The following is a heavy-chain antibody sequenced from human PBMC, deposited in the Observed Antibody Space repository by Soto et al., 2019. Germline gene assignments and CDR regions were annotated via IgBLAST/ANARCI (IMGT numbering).Heavy chain of an antibody. Sequence: QEQLQASGPGLVKPSQTLSLTCTVSGASISSGGYYWGWIRQHPGKGLEWIGYIYYRGSTYYNPSLESRVAISVDTSKNQFSLKLSSVTAADTAVYYCAREPSPWGQGTLVTVSS. V-gene: IGHV4-31*03. CDR2: IYYRGST. CDR1: GASISSGGYY. J-gene: IGHJ5*02. CDR3: AREPSP.